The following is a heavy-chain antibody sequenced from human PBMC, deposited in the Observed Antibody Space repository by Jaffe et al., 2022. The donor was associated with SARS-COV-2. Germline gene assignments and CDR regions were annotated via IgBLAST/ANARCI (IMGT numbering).Heavy chain of an antibody. CDR3: AKDIGAAAGQPIFDY. Sequence: EVQLVESGGGLVQPGRSLRLSCAASGFTFDDYAMHWVRQAPGKGLEWVSGISWNSGSIGYADSVKGRFTISRDNAKNSLYLQMNSLRAEDTALYYCAKDIGAAAGQPIFDYWGQGTLVTVSS. CDR1: GFTFDDYA. J-gene: IGHJ4*02. CDR2: ISWNSGSI. V-gene: IGHV3-9*01. D-gene: IGHD6-13*01.